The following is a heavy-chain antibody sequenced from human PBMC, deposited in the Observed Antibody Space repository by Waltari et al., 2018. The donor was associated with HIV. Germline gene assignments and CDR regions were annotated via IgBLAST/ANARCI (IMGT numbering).Heavy chain of an antibody. CDR1: GYTFTSDD. J-gene: IGHJ6*02. CDR3: ARRPYSSVDYYPYYYYGLDV. V-gene: IGHV1-8*01. D-gene: IGHD3-10*01. CDR2: MSPKSGKT. Sequence: QVHLVQSGAEVKKPGASVKVSCKASGYTFTSDDIHWVRQAAGQWLEWIGCMSPKSGKTAYAQKFQGIIIMTRDTSITTAYLEVTSLTTEDPAVYFCARRPYSSVDYYPYYYYGLDVWGQGTTVTISS.